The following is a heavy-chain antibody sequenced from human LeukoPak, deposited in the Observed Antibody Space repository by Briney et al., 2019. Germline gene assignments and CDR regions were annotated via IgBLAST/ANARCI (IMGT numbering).Heavy chain of an antibody. CDR2: IIRILGIT. D-gene: IGHD3-10*01. J-gene: IGHJ4*02. CDR3: ATGALTMVRGLVPY. Sequence: ASVTVSCKASGGTFISYAIRWLRQAPGQGRDGMGRIIRILGITNYAQKFQGRATITGDKSTNTDYMALSSLRSEDTAVYYCATGALTMVRGLVPYWGQGTLVTVSS. CDR1: GGTFISYA. V-gene: IGHV1-69*04.